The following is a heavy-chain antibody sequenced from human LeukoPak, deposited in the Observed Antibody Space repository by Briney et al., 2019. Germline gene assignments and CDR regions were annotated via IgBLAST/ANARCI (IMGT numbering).Heavy chain of an antibody. J-gene: IGHJ6*02. Sequence: PSETLSLACTVSGGSISSYYWSWIRQPPGKGLEWIGYIYYSGSTNYNPSLKSRVTISVDTSKNQFSLKLSSVTAADTAVYYCAGTVQGFLEWFLYGMDVWGQGTTVTVSS. V-gene: IGHV4-59*08. D-gene: IGHD3-3*01. CDR1: GGSISSYY. CDR2: IYYSGST. CDR3: AGTVQGFLEWFLYGMDV.